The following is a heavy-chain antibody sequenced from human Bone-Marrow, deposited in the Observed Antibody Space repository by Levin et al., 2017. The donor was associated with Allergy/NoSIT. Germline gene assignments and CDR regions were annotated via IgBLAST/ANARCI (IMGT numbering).Heavy chain of an antibody. Sequence: SLKISCVISGFIFDYAMHWVRQIPGGGLEWVSGISANSDIIDYADSVKGRFRISRDNAKKSLFLQMDSLRPEDTALYYCAVSTGSYYSVFEYWGHGTPVTVSS. J-gene: IGHJ4*01. CDR3: AVSTGSYYSVFEY. CDR2: ISANSDII. CDR1: GFIFDYA. V-gene: IGHV3-9*01. D-gene: IGHD3-10*01.